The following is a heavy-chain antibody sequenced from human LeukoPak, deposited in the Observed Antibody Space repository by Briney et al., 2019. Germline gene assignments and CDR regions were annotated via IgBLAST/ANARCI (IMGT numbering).Heavy chain of an antibody. V-gene: IGHV4-59*08. D-gene: IGHD3-3*01. J-gene: IGHJ4*02. CDR2: MYYSGST. CDR3: ARASGWSGYDHFDY. Sequence: SETLSLTCSVSGGSIRSYYWSWIRQPPGKGLEWIGYMYYSGSTSYNPSLKSRVTISVDTSKNQFSLKLSSATAADTAVYYCARASGWSGYDHFDYWGQGTLVTVSS. CDR1: GGSIRSYY.